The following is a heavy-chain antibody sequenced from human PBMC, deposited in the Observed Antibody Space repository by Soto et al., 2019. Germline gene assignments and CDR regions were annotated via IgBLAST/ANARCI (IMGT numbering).Heavy chain of an antibody. CDR3: ARDRAGYYSHFVY. V-gene: IGHV1-69*01. CDR1: RVTFTNYA. Sequence: QGYLVQSGAEVKKPGASVKVSCKALRVTFTNYAFSWVRQAPGQGLEWMGGIMPFFGSGNYAQKFQGRINITADESTSSVYLELTSLRSEDTAVYYCARDRAGYYSHFVYWGQGTLVTVSS. D-gene: IGHD3-22*01. CDR2: IMPFFGSG. J-gene: IGHJ4*02.